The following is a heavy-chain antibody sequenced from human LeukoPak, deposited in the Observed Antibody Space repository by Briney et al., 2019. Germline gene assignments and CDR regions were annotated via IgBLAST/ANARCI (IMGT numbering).Heavy chain of an antibody. J-gene: IGHJ4*02. Sequence: GRSLRLSCAASGFTFDEYAMHWVRQAPGKGLEWVSGISWNSGSIGYADSVKGRFTISRDNAKNSLYLQMNSLRAEDMALYYCAKDISSSGWSEGFDYWRQGTLVTVSS. V-gene: IGHV3-9*03. CDR1: GFTFDEYA. CDR3: AKDISSSGWSEGFDY. D-gene: IGHD6-19*01. CDR2: ISWNSGSI.